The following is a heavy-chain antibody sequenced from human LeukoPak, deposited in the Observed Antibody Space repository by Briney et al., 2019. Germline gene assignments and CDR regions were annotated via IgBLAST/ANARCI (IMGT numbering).Heavy chain of an antibody. CDR2: INWNGSRT. CDR1: GFTFDDYG. J-gene: IGHJ6*03. Sequence: GGSLRLSCAASGFTFDDYGMSWVRQAPGKGLEWVSCINWNGSRTVYADSVKGRFTISRDNAKNSLYLQMNSLRAEDTALYYCARESSAAVVRGVIITLDYYYYYMDVWGKGTTVTVSS. V-gene: IGHV3-20*04. D-gene: IGHD3-10*01. CDR3: ARESSAAVVRGVIITLDYYYYYMDV.